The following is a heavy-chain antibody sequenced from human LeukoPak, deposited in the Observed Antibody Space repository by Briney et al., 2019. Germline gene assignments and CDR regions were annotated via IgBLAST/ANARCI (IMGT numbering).Heavy chain of an antibody. Sequence: ASVKVSCKASGYTFTSYGISWVRQAPGQGLERMGWISAYNGNTNYAQKLQGRVTMTTDTSTSTAYMELRSLRSDDTAVYYCARVSLYSGSSGVDYWGQGTLVTVSS. CDR1: GYTFTSYG. CDR2: ISAYNGNT. D-gene: IGHD1-26*01. V-gene: IGHV1-18*01. J-gene: IGHJ4*02. CDR3: ARVSLYSGSSGVDY.